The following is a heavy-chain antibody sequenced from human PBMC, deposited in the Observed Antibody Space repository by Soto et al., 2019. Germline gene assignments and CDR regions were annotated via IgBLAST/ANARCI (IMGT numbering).Heavy chain of an antibody. V-gene: IGHV3-33*01. CDR1: GFTFSSYG. D-gene: IGHD3-22*01. CDR2: IWYDGSNK. J-gene: IGHJ4*02. Sequence: ESGGGVVPPGRSLRLSCAASGFTFSSYGMHWVRQAPGKGLEWVAVIWYDGSNKYYADSVKGRFTISRDNSKNTLYLQMNSLRAEDTAVYYCARSLPPHYYDSSGGDYWGQGTLVTVSS. CDR3: ARSLPPHYYDSSGGDY.